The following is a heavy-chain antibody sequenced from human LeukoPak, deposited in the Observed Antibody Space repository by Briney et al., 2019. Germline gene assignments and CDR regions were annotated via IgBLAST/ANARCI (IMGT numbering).Heavy chain of an antibody. D-gene: IGHD3-10*01. J-gene: IGHJ2*01. Sequence: GGSLRLSCAASRFTFNTYAMSWVRQAPGKGLDWVSDISSSGDSTYYTDSVKGRFAISRDNSKNTLYLQMNSLRAEDTAVYYCASHHDNSTYGSSPFWYFDLWGRGTQVTVSS. V-gene: IGHV3-23*01. CDR1: RFTFNTYA. CDR3: ASHHDNSTYGSSPFWYFDL. CDR2: ISSSGDST.